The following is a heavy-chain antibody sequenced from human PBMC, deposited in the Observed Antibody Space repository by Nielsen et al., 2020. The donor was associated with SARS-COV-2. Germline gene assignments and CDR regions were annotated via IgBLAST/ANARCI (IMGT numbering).Heavy chain of an antibody. Sequence: WVRQAPGQGLEWMGGIIPIFGTANYAQKFRGRVTITSDRSVSTAYMELRSLRSDDTAVYYCARDESYYDFWSGYFYYYYYGMDVWGQGTTVTVSS. J-gene: IGHJ6*02. CDR2: IIPIFGTA. D-gene: IGHD3-3*01. V-gene: IGHV1-69*05. CDR3: ARDESYYDFWSGYFYYYYYGMDV.